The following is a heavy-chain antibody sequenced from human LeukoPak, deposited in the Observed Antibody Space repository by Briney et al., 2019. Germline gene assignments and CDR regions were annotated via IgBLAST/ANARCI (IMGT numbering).Heavy chain of an antibody. CDR1: GFTFSSYA. Sequence: SGGSLRLSCAASGFTFSSYAMSWVRQAPGKGLEWVSAISGSGGSAYYADSVKGRFTISRDNSKNTLYLQMNSLRAEDTAVYYCARVSGLPNWFDPWGQGTLVTVSS. CDR3: ARVSGLPNWFDP. V-gene: IGHV3-23*01. CDR2: ISGSGGSA. J-gene: IGHJ5*02. D-gene: IGHD3-10*01.